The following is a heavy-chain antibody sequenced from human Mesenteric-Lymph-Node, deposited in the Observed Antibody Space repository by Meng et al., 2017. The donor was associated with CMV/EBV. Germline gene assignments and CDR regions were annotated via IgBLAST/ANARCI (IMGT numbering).Heavy chain of an antibody. J-gene: IGHJ4*02. V-gene: IGHV6-1*01. D-gene: IGHD3-10*01. CDR1: GDSVSSNSAA. CDR2: TYYRSKWYN. CDR3: ASPSGY. Sequence: SETLSLTCAVSGDSVSSNSAAWNWIRQSPSRGLEWLGSTYYRSKWYNDYAVSVKSRITINPDTSKNQFSLQLKSVTPEDTGVYYCASPSGYWGQGTLVTVSS.